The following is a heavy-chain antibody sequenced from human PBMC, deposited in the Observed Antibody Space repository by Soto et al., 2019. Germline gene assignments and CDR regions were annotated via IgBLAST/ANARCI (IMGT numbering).Heavy chain of an antibody. CDR2: IYYSGST. J-gene: IGHJ5*02. CDR1: GGSISSGGYY. D-gene: IGHD3-10*01. V-gene: IGHV4-31*03. CDR3: ARDFSFGEFDIGFDP. Sequence: SETLSLTCTVSGGSISSGGYYWSWIRQHPGKGLEWIGYIYYSGSTYYNPSLKSRVTISVDTSKNQFSLKLSSVTAADTAVYYCARDFSFGEFDIGFDPWGQGTLVTVSS.